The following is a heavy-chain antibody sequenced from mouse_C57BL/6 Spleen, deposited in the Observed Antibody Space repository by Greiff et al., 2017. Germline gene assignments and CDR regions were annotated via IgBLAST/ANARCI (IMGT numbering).Heavy chain of an antibody. J-gene: IGHJ2*01. CDR1: GFSLTGYG. CDR2: IWRGGSK. Sequence: QVQLKESGPGLVQPSQSLSITCKASGFSLTGYGVHWVRQSPGKGLEWLGVIWRGGSKDYNAAFMSRQSISTDNSTSRVFFIMDSLQADDTAIYYCARHCCGSSLDYWGQGTTLTVSS. CDR3: ARHCCGSSLDY. D-gene: IGHD1-1*01. V-gene: IGHV2-2*01.